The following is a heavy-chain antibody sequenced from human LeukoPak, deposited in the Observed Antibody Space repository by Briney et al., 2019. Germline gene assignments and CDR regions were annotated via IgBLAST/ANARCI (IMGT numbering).Heavy chain of an antibody. Sequence: GGSLRLSCAASGFTSNTYGMSWVRQAPGKGLEWVSGISGSSGNTYYADSVKGRFTISRDTSKNTLYLQMSSLRAEDTAVYYCAKDPRRILGSFEIWGHGTMVTVS. D-gene: IGHD2/OR15-2a*01. CDR3: AKDPRRILGSFEI. V-gene: IGHV3-23*01. J-gene: IGHJ3*02. CDR2: ISGSSGNT. CDR1: GFTSNTYG.